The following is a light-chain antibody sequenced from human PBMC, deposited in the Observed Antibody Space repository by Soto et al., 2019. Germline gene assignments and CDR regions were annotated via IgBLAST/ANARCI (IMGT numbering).Light chain of an antibody. Sequence: QSDLTQPPSVSGSPGQSVTISCTGTSSDVGSYNRVSWYQQPPGTAPKLMIYEVSNRPSGVPDRFSGSKSGNTASLTISGLQAEDEADYYCSSYTSSSIYVFGTGTKVTV. CDR1: SSDVGSYNR. CDR3: SSYTSSSIYV. V-gene: IGLV2-18*02. J-gene: IGLJ1*01. CDR2: EVS.